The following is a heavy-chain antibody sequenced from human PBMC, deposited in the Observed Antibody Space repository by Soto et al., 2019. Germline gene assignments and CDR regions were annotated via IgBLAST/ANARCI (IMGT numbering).Heavy chain of an antibody. CDR1: GFTFSSYG. J-gene: IGHJ6*02. V-gene: IGHV3-30*03. CDR3: AREMIPMIMGGMSALDV. D-gene: IGHD3-22*01. Sequence: QVQLVESGGGVVQPGRSLRLSCEASGFTFSSYGMHWVRQAPGKGLEWVAVISYDGNNKYYADSVKGRFTISRDNSKNTMYLQMNSLRAEDMAVYYCAREMIPMIMGGMSALDVWGQGTTVTVSS. CDR2: ISYDGNNK.